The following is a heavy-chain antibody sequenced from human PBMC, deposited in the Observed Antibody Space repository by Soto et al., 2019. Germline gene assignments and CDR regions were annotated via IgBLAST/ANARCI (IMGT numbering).Heavy chain of an antibody. Sequence: QVQLVKSGAEVKKPGSSVKVSCKASGGTFSIYAISWVQQAPGQGLEWMGGIIPIFGTADYAQKFQGRVTITADESTSTAYMELSSLRSEDTAVYYCPCTVSNYYYYGMDVWGQGTTVTVSS. J-gene: IGHJ6*02. CDR3: PCTVSNYYYYGMDV. V-gene: IGHV1-69*12. CDR2: IIPIFGTA. D-gene: IGHD3-3*02. CDR1: GGTFSIYA.